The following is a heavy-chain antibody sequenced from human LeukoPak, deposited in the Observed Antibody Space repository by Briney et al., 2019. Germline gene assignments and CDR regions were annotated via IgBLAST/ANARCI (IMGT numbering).Heavy chain of an antibody. CDR1: GFTFSSYW. CDR3: TTVAAAGISHWFDY. Sequence: GGSLRLSCAASGFTFSSYWMHWVRQAPGKGLEWVGRIESKTDGGTTDYAAPVKGRFTISRDDSKNTLYLQMNSLKTEDTAVYYCTTVAAAGISHWFDYWGQGTLVTVSS. J-gene: IGHJ4*02. CDR2: IESKTDGGTT. D-gene: IGHD6-13*01. V-gene: IGHV3-15*04.